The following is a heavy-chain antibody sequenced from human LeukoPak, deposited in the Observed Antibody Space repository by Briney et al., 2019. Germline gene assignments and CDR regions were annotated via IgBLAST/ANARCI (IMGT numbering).Heavy chain of an antibody. CDR1: GFTFSSYW. CDR3: SMDLSGAHDY. V-gene: IGHV3-74*01. Sequence: GGSLRLSCAASGFTFSSYWMHWVRQAPGKGLVWVSRVNTDGRTTNYADSVRGRFTISRDNTENTLYLQMNSLRVEDTAVYYCSMDLSGAHDYWGQGSVVTVSS. J-gene: IGHJ4*02. D-gene: IGHD2-2*03. CDR2: VNTDGRTT.